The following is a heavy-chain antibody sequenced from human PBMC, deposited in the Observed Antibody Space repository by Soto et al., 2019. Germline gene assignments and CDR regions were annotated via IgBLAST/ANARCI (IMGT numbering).Heavy chain of an antibody. CDR1: GYTFTSYA. Sequence: QVQLVQSGAEVKKPGASVKVSCKASGYTFTSYAMHWVRQAPGQRLEWMGWINAGNGNTKYSQKFEGRVTITRDTSASTAYMELSSLRSEDTAVYYCARDMGFGLSDYWGQGTLVTVSS. D-gene: IGHD3-10*01. CDR3: ARDMGFGLSDY. J-gene: IGHJ4*02. V-gene: IGHV1-3*01. CDR2: INAGNGNT.